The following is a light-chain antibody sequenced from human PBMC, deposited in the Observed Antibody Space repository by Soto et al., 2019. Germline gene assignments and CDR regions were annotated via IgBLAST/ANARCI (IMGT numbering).Light chain of an antibody. CDR3: QQYHSTPWT. CDR1: RSVLYSSNNKNY. Sequence: DIVMTQSPDSLAVSLGERATINCKSSRSVLYSSNNKNYLAWYQQKPGQPPKLLIYWASTRESGVPDRFSGSGSGTDFTLTISSLRAEDVAVYYCQQYHSTPWTFGQGTKVEIK. V-gene: IGKV4-1*01. CDR2: WAS. J-gene: IGKJ1*01.